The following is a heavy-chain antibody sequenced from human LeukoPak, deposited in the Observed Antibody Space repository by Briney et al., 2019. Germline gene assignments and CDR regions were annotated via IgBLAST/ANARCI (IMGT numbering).Heavy chain of an antibody. J-gene: IGHJ4*02. D-gene: IGHD6-19*01. Sequence: PGRSLRLSCAASGFTFSSYGMHWVRQAPGKGLEWVAVISYDGSNKYYADSVKGRFTISRDNSKNTLYLQMNRLRAEDTAVYYCAKDNRYSSGLDYWGQGTLVTVSS. CDR2: ISYDGSNK. CDR1: GFTFSSYG. V-gene: IGHV3-30*18. CDR3: AKDNRYSSGLDY.